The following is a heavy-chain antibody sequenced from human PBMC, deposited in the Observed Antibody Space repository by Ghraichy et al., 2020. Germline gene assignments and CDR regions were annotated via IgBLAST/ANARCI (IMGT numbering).Heavy chain of an antibody. CDR3: ARDGGLGIYWRYGMDV. Sequence: GGSLRLSCAASGFTFSDYALHWVRQAPGKGLEWVAVISYDGSNKYHADSVTGRFIISRDNSKNTLYLQMNSLRAEDTAVYYCARDGGLGIYWRYGMDVWGQGTTVTVSS. D-gene: IGHD3-10*01. J-gene: IGHJ6*02. CDR1: GFTFSDYA. V-gene: IGHV3-30-3*01. CDR2: ISYDGSNK.